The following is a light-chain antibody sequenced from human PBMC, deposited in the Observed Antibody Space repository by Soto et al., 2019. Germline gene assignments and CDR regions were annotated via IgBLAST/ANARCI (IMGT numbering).Light chain of an antibody. J-gene: IGLJ2*01. CDR1: SRDVGGYKY. CDR2: EVS. CDR3: SSYTTSSTVV. Sequence: QSVLTQPASVSGSPGQSITISCTGTSRDVGGYKYVSWYQQHPGKAPKLMLYEVSHRPLGISNRFSGSKSGNTASLTISGLQAEDEADYYCSSYTTSSTVVFGGGTKLTVL. V-gene: IGLV2-14*01.